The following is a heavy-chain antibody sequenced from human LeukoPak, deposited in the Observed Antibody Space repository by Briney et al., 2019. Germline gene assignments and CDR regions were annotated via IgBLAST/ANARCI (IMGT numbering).Heavy chain of an antibody. D-gene: IGHD1-26*01. CDR1: GFPFTTYT. Sequence: GGSLRLSCAASGFPFTTYTMAWVRQAPGKGLEWVSGISWNSGSIGYADSVKGRFTISRDNAKNSLYLQMNSLRAEDTALYYCAKDRSGRWGAFDIWGQGTMVTVSS. V-gene: IGHV3-9*01. CDR3: AKDRSGRWGAFDI. J-gene: IGHJ3*02. CDR2: ISWNSGSI.